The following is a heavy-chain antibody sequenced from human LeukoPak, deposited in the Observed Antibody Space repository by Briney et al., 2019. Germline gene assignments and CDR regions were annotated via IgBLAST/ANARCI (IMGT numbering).Heavy chain of an antibody. D-gene: IGHD2-2*03. CDR2: ISNDGSKK. CDR3: AKDGYCSSTSCYPNHFDS. J-gene: IGHJ4*02. CDR1: GFTFSPYA. Sequence: GRSLRLSCAAPGFTFSPYAMHWVRQAPGKGLEWVALISNDGSKKYYADSVKGRFTISRDNSKNTLDLRMNSLRAEDTAVYYCAKDGYCSSTSCYPNHFDSWGQGTLVTVSS. V-gene: IGHV3-30*18.